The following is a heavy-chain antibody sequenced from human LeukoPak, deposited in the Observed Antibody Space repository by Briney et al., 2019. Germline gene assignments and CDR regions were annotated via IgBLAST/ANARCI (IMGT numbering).Heavy chain of an antibody. V-gene: IGHV4-38-2*02. CDR3: ARHRNCGSDCYDAFDI. J-gene: IGHJ3*02. CDR1: GYPISSGYY. D-gene: IGHD2-21*02. CDR2: IYHRGST. Sequence: SETLSLTCTVSGYPISSGYYWGWIRQPPGKGLEWIGGIYHRGSTYYNPSLKSRVTISVDTSKNQFSLKLNSVTAADTAVYYCARHRNCGSDCYDAFDIWGQGTMVTVSS.